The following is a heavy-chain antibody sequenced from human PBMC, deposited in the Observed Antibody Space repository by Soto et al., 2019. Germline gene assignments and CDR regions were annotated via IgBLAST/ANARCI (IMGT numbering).Heavy chain of an antibody. J-gene: IGHJ2*01. CDR3: AKVAGGLGYFDL. CDR2: ISATGGNI. V-gene: IGHV3-23*01. Sequence: PGGSLRLSCAAPGFTFSSYGMHWVRQAPGKGLEWVATISATGGNIEYRESLKGRFTISRDNSKKMVYLQINGLTADDTAVYCCAKVAGGLGYFDLWGRGTLVTVSS. CDR1: GFTFSSYG. D-gene: IGHD3-16*01.